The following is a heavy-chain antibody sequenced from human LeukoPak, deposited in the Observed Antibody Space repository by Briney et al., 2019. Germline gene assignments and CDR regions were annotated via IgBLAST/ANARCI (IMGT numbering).Heavy chain of an antibody. CDR1: GFTFSDYY. CDR2: ISISVTYT. D-gene: IGHD1-1*01. Sequence: PGGSLRLACAASGFTFSDYYMSWIRQAPGQGLEWVSYISISVTYTNYADSVKGRFTISRDSAKNSLYLQMNSLRAEDTAVYYCARFAGKGDPLDYWGQGTLVTVSS. V-gene: IGHV3-11*03. J-gene: IGHJ4*02. CDR3: ARFAGKGDPLDY.